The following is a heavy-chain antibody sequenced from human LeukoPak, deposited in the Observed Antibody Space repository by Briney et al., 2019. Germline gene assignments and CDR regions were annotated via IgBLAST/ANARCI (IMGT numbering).Heavy chain of an antibody. D-gene: IGHD2-21*01. CDR3: ARVAGSGRSGDARFYFDY. V-gene: IGHV5-51*01. J-gene: IGHJ4*02. Sequence: GESLKISCKGSGYSFTNYWIGWVRQMPGKGLEWMGIIYPGDSDSRYSPSFQGQVTISADKTIATAYLQWSSLQTSDTAMYYCARVAGSGRSGDARFYFDYWGQGTLVTVSS. CDR2: IYPGDSDS. CDR1: GYSFTNYW.